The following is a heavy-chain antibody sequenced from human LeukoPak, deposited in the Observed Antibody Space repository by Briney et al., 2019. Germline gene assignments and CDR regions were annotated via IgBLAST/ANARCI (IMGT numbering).Heavy chain of an antibody. CDR2: ISYDGSNK. V-gene: IGHV3-30*18. J-gene: IGHJ3*02. CDR3: AKGENTYYYDSSGYDDAFDI. Sequence: PGGSLRLSCAASGFTFSNYGMHWVRQAPGKGLEWVAVISYDGSNKYYADPVKGRFTISRDHSKNTLYLQMNSLRAEDTAVYYCAKGENTYYYDSSGYDDAFDIWGQGTMVTVSS. CDR1: GFTFSNYG. D-gene: IGHD3-22*01.